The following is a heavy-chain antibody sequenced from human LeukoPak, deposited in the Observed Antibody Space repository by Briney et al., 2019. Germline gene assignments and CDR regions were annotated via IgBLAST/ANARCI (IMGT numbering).Heavy chain of an antibody. CDR1: GFTFSNFA. V-gene: IGHV1-69*01. CDR3: ARVGNDEVDY. Sequence: GGSLRLSCAASGFTFSNFAMSWVRQAPGQGLEWMGGIIPIFGTANYAQKFQGRVTITADESTSTAYMELSSLRSEDTAVYYCARVGNDEVDYWGQGTLVTVSS. J-gene: IGHJ4*02. D-gene: IGHD1-1*01. CDR2: IIPIFGTA.